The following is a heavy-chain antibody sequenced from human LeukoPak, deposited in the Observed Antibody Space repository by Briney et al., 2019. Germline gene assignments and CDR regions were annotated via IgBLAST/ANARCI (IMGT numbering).Heavy chain of an antibody. D-gene: IGHD3-3*01. CDR1: GITVSSNY. CDR2: IHSGGST. V-gene: IGHV3-66*01. Sequence: GGSLRLSCAASGITVSSNYMSWVRQAPGKGLEWVSVIHSGGSTDYADSVKGRFTISRDNSKNTLYLQMNSLRAEDTAVYSCARAPKPTTIFGVVTYYYYMDVWSKGTTVTVSS. J-gene: IGHJ6*03. CDR3: ARAPKPTTIFGVVTYYYYMDV.